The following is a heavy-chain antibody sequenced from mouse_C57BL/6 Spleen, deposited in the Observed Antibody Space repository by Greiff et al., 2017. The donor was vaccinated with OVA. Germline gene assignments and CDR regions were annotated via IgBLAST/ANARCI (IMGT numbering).Heavy chain of an antibody. Sequence: QVQLQQPGAELVKPGASVKMSCKASGYTFTSYWITWVKQRPGQGLEWIGDIYPGSGSTNYNEKFKSKATLTVDTSSSTAYMQLSSLTSEDSAVYYCARWRRTELRSPYAMDYWGQGTSVTVSS. J-gene: IGHJ4*01. CDR2: IYPGSGST. CDR3: ARWRRTELRSPYAMDY. V-gene: IGHV1-55*01. CDR1: GYTFTSYW. D-gene: IGHD3-2*02.